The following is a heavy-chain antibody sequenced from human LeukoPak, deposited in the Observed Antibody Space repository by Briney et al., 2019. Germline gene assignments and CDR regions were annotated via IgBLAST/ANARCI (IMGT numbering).Heavy chain of an antibody. CDR2: IKTDGSEK. D-gene: IGHD3-22*01. V-gene: IGHV3-7*01. Sequence: GSLRLSCEGSGFTFSNYWMGWARQAPGKGLQWVANIKTDGSEKYYVDSVKGRFTISRDNAKNSLYLQMNSLRAEDTAVYYCATYSSLNRREFQYWGQGTLLTVSS. J-gene: IGHJ1*01. CDR3: ATYSSLNRREFQY. CDR1: GFTFSNYW.